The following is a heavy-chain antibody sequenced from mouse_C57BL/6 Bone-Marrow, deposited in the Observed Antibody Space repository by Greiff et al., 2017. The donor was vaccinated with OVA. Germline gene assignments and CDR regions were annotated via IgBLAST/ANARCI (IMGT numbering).Heavy chain of an antibody. V-gene: IGHV6-3*01. Sequence: DVMLVESGGGLVQPGGSMKLSCVASGFTFSNYWMNWVRQSPEKGLEWVAQIRLKSDNYATHYAESVKGRFTISRDDSKSSVYLQMNNLRAEDTGIYYCTDTMITTTGSFAYWGQGTLVTVSA. CDR3: TDTMITTTGSFAY. D-gene: IGHD2-4*01. CDR1: GFTFSNYW. J-gene: IGHJ3*01. CDR2: IRLKSDNYAT.